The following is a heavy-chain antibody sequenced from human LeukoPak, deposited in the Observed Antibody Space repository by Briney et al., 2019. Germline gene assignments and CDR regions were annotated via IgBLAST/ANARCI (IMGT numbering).Heavy chain of an antibody. CDR2: ISDSGDRT. CDR1: GFTFSNYD. V-gene: IGHV3-23*01. CDR3: ARLVWDTTMADGDIDS. J-gene: IGHJ4*02. D-gene: IGHD5-18*01. Sequence: GGSLRLSCAASGFTFSNYDMSWVRQAPGKGLEWVSGISDSGDRTYYADSVKGRFTISRDNAKNSLYLQMNSLRAEDTAMYYCARLVWDTTMADGDIDSWGQGTLLIVSS.